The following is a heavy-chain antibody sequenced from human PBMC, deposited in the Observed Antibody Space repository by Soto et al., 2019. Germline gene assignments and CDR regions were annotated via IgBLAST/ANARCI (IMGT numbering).Heavy chain of an antibody. CDR1: GGTFSDLA. CDR3: ASERVAEMATGGYFDD. Sequence: VHLVQSGTEVKKPGSSVKLSRKTSGGTFSDLAFSWVRQAPGQGLEWMGGVIPLFGTPNYAQSFQGRVTVIADESSSTVHMELRSLRSEDTAVYYCASERVAEMATGGYFDDWGQGTLVTVSS. CDR2: VIPLFGTP. D-gene: IGHD5-12*01. J-gene: IGHJ4*02. V-gene: IGHV1-69*01.